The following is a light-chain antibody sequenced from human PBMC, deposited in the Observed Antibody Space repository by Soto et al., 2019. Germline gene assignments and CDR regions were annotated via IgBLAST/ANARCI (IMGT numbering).Light chain of an antibody. CDR1: SSDVGGYNY. CDR3: SSYTSSSTVV. Sequence: QSALTQPASVSGSPGQSITISCTGTSSDVGGYNYVSWYQQHPGKAPKLMIFDVSNRPSEVSNRFSGSRSGNTASLTISGLQAEDEADYYCSSYTSSSTVVFGGGTKLTAL. CDR2: DVS. J-gene: IGLJ2*01. V-gene: IGLV2-14*01.